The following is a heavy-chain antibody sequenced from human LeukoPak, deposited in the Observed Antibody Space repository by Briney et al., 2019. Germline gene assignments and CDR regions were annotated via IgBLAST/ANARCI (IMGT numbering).Heavy chain of an antibody. V-gene: IGHV3-13*01. D-gene: IGHD6-19*01. Sequence: SGGSLRLSCAASGFTLRSYDMHWVRQVTGKGLEWVSAIGISDDTYYQGSVKGRFAISRENAKNPLYLQMNSLTAGDTAVYYCARGGIQVSGIDEIDYWGQGTLVTVSS. J-gene: IGHJ4*02. CDR1: GFTLRSYD. CDR3: ARGGIQVSGIDEIDY. CDR2: IGISDDT.